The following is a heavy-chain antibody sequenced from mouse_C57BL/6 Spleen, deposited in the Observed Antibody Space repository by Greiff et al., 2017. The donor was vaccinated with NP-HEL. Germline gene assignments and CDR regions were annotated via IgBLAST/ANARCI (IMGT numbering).Heavy chain of an antibody. CDR2: INPSNGGT. CDR1: GYTFTSYW. CDR3: ARSGWLLRGDYAMDY. Sequence: VQLQQPGTELVKPGASVKLSCKASGYTFTSYWMHWVKQRPGQGLEWIGNINPSNGGTNYNEKFKSKATLTVDKSSSTAYMQLSSLTSEDSAVYYCARSGWLLRGDYAMDYWGQGTSVTVSS. V-gene: IGHV1-53*01. D-gene: IGHD2-3*01. J-gene: IGHJ4*01.